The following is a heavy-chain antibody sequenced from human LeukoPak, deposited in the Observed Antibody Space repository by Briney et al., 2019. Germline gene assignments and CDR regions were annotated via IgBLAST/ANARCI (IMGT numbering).Heavy chain of an antibody. J-gene: IGHJ6*02. CDR2: ISDSGGST. V-gene: IGHV3-64D*09. D-gene: IGHD2-15*01. CDR3: VRGYSFGPYGMDV. Sequence: PGGSLRLSCSASGFPFSSYAMHWVRQAPGKGLEYVSAISDSGGSTYSADSVKGRVTISRDNSKNTLYLQMSSLRAEDTAVYFCVRGYSFGPYGMDVWGQGTTVTVSS. CDR1: GFPFSSYA.